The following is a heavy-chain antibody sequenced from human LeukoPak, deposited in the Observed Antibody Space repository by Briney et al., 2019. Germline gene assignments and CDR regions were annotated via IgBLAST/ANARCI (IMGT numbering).Heavy chain of an antibody. CDR1: GGSISSSSYC. V-gene: IGHV4-39*01. CDR3: ARHGGRDGDYFDD. Sequence: PSETLSLTCTVSGGSISSSSYCWGWIRQPPGKGQGWIGSMYYSRSTYYNPPLKSRVTISRDTSKNQFSLKLSSVTAADTAVYWCARHGGRDGDYFDDWGQGTLVTVSS. D-gene: IGHD3-16*01. J-gene: IGHJ4*02. CDR2: MYYSRST.